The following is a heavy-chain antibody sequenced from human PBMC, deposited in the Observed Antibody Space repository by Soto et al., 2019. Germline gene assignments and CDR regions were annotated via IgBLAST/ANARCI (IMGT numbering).Heavy chain of an antibody. D-gene: IGHD3-3*01. Sequence: SETLSLTCAVYGGSFSGYYWSWIRQPPGKGLEWIGEINHSGSTNYNPSLKSRVTISVDTSKNQFSLKLSSVTAADTAVYYCAGGYDFWGQGTLVTVSS. CDR1: GGSFSGYY. J-gene: IGHJ4*02. CDR3: AGGYDF. CDR2: INHSGST. V-gene: IGHV4-34*01.